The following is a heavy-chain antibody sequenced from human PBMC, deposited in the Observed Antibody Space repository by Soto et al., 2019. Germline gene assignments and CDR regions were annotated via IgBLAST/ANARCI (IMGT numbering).Heavy chain of an antibody. Sequence: ASVKVSCKASGYTFTSYGISWVRQAPGQGLEWMGWISAYNGNTNYAQKLQGRVTMTTDTSTSTAYMELRSLRSDDTAVYYCARDREPIVQMVYANFDYWGQGTLVTAS. J-gene: IGHJ4*02. CDR1: GYTFTSYG. V-gene: IGHV1-18*04. D-gene: IGHD2-8*01. CDR3: ARDREPIVQMVYANFDY. CDR2: ISAYNGNT.